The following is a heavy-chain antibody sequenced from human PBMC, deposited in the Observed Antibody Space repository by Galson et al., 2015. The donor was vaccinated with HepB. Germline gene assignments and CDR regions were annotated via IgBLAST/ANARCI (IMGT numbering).Heavy chain of an antibody. Sequence: SLRLSCAASGFTFSSYWMSWVRQAPGKGLEWVANIKQDGSEKYYVDSVKGRFTISRDNAKNSLYLQMNSLRAEDTAVYYCARDRHYDILTANGMDVWGQGTTVTVSS. J-gene: IGHJ6*02. CDR2: IKQDGSEK. V-gene: IGHV3-7*03. CDR3: ARDRHYDILTANGMDV. D-gene: IGHD3-9*01. CDR1: GFTFSSYW.